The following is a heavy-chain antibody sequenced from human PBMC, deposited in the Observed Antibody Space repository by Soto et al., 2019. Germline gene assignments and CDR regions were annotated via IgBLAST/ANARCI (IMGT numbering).Heavy chain of an antibody. CDR2: FDPEDGET. J-gene: IGHJ4*02. D-gene: IGHD5-12*01. Sequence: GASVKVSCKVSGYTLTELSMHWVRQAPGKGLEWMGGFDPEDGETIYAQKFQGRVTMTEDTSTDTAYMELSSLRSEDTAVYYCATDLGGYSGYDYSAYWGQGTLVTVSS. V-gene: IGHV1-24*01. CDR1: GYTLTELS. CDR3: ATDLGGYSGYDYSAY.